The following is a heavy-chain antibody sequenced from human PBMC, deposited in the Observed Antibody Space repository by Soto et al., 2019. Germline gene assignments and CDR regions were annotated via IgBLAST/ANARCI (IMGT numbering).Heavy chain of an antibody. CDR1: GYIFSKYW. V-gene: IGHV5-51*01. D-gene: IGHD6-6*01. Sequence: GESLKISCKSSGYIFSKYWIGWVRQMPGKGLEWMGIIYPGDSDTRYSPSFQGQVTISADKSITTAYLQWRSLKASDTAIYYCVVYSSSSGRHFDYWGQGTLVTAPQ. CDR2: IYPGDSDT. J-gene: IGHJ4*02. CDR3: VVYSSSSGRHFDY.